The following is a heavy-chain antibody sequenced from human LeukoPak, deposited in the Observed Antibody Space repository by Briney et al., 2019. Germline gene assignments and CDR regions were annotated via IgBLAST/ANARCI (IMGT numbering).Heavy chain of an antibody. V-gene: IGHV3-30*02. CDR3: AKASNGYNGHYFDY. CDR2: IRYDGGEI. CDR1: GFTFRNYA. D-gene: IGHD5-24*01. J-gene: IGHJ4*02. Sequence: GGSLRLSCAASGFTFRNYAMHWVRQAPGKGLEWVAFIRYDGGEIYYADSVKGRFTISRDNSKNTLYLQIDSLRAEDTAVYYCAKASNGYNGHYFDYWGQGTPVTVSS.